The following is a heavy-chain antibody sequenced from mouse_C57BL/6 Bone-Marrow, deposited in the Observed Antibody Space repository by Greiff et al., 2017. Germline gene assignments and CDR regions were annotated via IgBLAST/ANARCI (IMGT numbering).Heavy chain of an antibody. CDR3: AKNRAYGNFYFDY. Sequence: AQLQESGPGLVQPSQSLSITCTVSGFSLTSYGVHWVRQSPGKGLEWLGVIWRGGSTDYNAAFMSRLSITKDNSKSQVFFKMNSLQADDTAIYYCAKNRAYGNFYFDYWGQGTTLTVSS. CDR1: GFSLTSYG. D-gene: IGHD2-1*01. J-gene: IGHJ2*01. CDR2: IWRGGST. V-gene: IGHV2-5*01.